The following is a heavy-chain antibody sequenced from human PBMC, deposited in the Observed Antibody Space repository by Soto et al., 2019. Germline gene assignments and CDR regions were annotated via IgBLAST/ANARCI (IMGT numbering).Heavy chain of an antibody. CDR2: INNSGHYT. CDR3: ARRPDAFDI. J-gene: IGHJ3*02. CDR1: TLRFSGHT. V-gene: IGHV3-23*01. Sequence: GGSLRLSCTTSTLRFSGHTMIWVRQAPGKGLEWVSDINNSGHYTYYADSVKGRFTISRDNSKNTMFLQMNNLRVEDTAMYYCARRPDAFDIWGQGTMVTVSS.